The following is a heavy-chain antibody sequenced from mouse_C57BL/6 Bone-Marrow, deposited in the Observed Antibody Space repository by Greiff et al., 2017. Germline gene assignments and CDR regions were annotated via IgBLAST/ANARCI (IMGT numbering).Heavy chain of an antibody. J-gene: IGHJ4*01. Sequence: QVQLQQSGPELVKPGASVKISCKASGYAFSSSWMNWVKQRPGKGLEWIGRIYPGDGDTNYNGKFKGKATVTADKSSSTAYMQLSSLTSEDSSVYFGARDCYGSSYYCAMDYWGQGTSVTVSS. CDR3: ARDCYGSSYYCAMDY. CDR1: GYAFSSSW. V-gene: IGHV1-82*01. D-gene: IGHD1-1*01. CDR2: IYPGDGDT.